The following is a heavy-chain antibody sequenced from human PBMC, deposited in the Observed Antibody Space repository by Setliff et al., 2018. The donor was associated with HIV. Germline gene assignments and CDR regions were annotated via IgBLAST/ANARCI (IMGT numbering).Heavy chain of an antibody. CDR2: INTDGSNT. CDR1: GFTFSSSW. D-gene: IGHD3-22*01. J-gene: IGHJ3*02. Sequence: GGSLRLSCAASGFTFSSSWMHWVRQALGKGLVWVSRINTDGSNTNYADSVKVRFTISREDARNSGYLQMNSLRDDDTAVYFCARTAYYRDSSGYYSVAFDMWGPGTMVTVSS. V-gene: IGHV3-74*01. CDR3: ARTAYYRDSSGYYSVAFDM.